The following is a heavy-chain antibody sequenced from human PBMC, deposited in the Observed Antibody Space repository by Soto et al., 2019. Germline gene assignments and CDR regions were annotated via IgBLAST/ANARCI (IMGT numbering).Heavy chain of an antibody. CDR3: ARGGGYDYVWGSYRFPY. J-gene: IGHJ4*02. CDR1: GGTFSSYA. V-gene: IGHV1-69*12. D-gene: IGHD3-16*02. Sequence: QVQLVQSGAEVKKPGSSVNVSCKASGGTFSSYAISWVRQAPGQGLAWMGGIIPSLGTANYAKKFQGRVTVTADESTSTDYLELRSLRSEDTSVYAGARGGGYDYVWGSYRFPYWGQGTMVTVSS. CDR2: IIPSLGTA.